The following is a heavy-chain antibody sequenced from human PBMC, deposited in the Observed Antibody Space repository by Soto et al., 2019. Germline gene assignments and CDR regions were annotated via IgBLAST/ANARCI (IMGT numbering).Heavy chain of an antibody. D-gene: IGHD4-17*01. V-gene: IGHV4-4*07. CDR2: VYATGTS. J-gene: IGHJ5*02. Sequence: PSETLSLTCSVSGGSMSKFYWSWIRKTAGKGLEWMGRVYATGTSDYNPSLRSRIAMSVDISKKTFSLRLRSVTAADTGVYYCVRDGSKTLRDCFDPWRQGILVTVSS. CDR3: VRDGSKTLRDCFDP. CDR1: GGSMSKFY.